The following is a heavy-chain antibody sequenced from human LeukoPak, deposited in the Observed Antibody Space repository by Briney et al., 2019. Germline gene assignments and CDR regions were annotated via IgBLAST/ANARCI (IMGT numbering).Heavy chain of an antibody. CDR2: ISGNGGST. CDR1: GFTFSSYA. CDR3: VIRCSGGSCYWFP. Sequence: PGGSLRLSCSASGFTFSSYAMHWVRQAPGKGLEYVSAISGNGGSTYYADSVKGRFTISRDNSKNTLYLQMSSLRAEDTAVYYCVIRCSGGSCYWFPWGQGTLVPVSS. D-gene: IGHD2-15*01. J-gene: IGHJ5*02. V-gene: IGHV3-64D*09.